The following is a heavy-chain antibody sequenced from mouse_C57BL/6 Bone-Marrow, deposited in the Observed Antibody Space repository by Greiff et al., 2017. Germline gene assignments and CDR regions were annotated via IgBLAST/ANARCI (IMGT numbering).Heavy chain of an antibody. CDR1: GYNFTDYY. CDR3: AREEGY. Sequence: QVQLQQSGAELVRPGASVKLSCKASGYNFTDYYINWVKQRPGQGLEWIARIYPGSGNTYYNEKFKGKATLTAEKSSSTAYMQLSSLTSEDAAVYVCAREEGYWGQGTTLTVSS. CDR2: IYPGSGNT. V-gene: IGHV1-76*01. J-gene: IGHJ2*01.